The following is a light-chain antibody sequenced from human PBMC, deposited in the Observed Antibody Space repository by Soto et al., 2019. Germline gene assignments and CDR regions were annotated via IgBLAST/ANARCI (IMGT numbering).Light chain of an antibody. J-gene: IGKJ1*01. CDR2: GAS. CDR1: ESVSSH. Sequence: EIVMTQSPATLSVSPGERATLSCRASESVSSHLAWYQQKPGQAPSLLIYGASTRATGVPARFSGSGSGTDFTLTITSLQSEDVGVYYCQHYDNWPRWAFSQGTKVEIK. V-gene: IGKV3-15*01. CDR3: QHYDNWPRWA.